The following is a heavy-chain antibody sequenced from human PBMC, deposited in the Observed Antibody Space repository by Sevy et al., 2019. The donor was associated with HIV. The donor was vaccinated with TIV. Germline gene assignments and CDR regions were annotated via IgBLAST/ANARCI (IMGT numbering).Heavy chain of an antibody. CDR2: ISAYNGNT. J-gene: IGHJ4*02. D-gene: IGHD5-18*01. Sequence: ASVKVSCKASGYTFTSYGISWVRQAPGQGLEWMGWISAYNGNTNYAQKLQGRVTMTTDTSTSTAYMGLRSLRSDDTAVYYCARGGGGSLIQLWLRSFDYWGQGTLVTVSS. V-gene: IGHV1-18*01. CDR1: GYTFTSYG. CDR3: ARGGGGSLIQLWLRSFDY.